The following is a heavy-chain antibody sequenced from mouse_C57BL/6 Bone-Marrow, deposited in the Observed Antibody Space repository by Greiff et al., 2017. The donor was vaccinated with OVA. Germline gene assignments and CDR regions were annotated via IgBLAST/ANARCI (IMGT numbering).Heavy chain of an antibody. CDR3: ARTYYGSSYAMDY. CDR1: GYTFTDYY. Sequence: EVQLQQSGPVLVKPGASVKMSCKASGYTFTDYYMNWVKQSHGKSLEWIGVIKPYNGGTSYNQKFKGKATLTVVKSSSTAYMELNSLTSEDSAVYYCARTYYGSSYAMDYWGQGTSVTVSS. V-gene: IGHV1-19*01. D-gene: IGHD1-1*01. CDR2: IKPYNGGT. J-gene: IGHJ4*01.